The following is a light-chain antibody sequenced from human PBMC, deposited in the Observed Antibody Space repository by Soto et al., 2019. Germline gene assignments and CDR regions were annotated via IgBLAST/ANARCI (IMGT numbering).Light chain of an antibody. CDR2: AAS. V-gene: IGKV1D-12*01. J-gene: IGKJ4*01. CDR1: KDITNW. Sequence: DIQMTQSPSSVSASVGDRVIITCRASKDITNWLAWYQQKPGKAPKVLIYAASSLESGVPSRFSGSGSGTEYTLTISSLQPEDFATYHCQQAKTFPLTFGGGTKVENK. CDR3: QQAKTFPLT.